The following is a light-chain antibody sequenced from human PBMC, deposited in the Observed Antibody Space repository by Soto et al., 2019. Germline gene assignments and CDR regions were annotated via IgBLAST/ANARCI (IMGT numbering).Light chain of an antibody. J-gene: IGKJ1*01. V-gene: IGKV3-20*01. CDR1: QSVSSSY. Sequence: EIVLTQSPGTLSLSPGERATVSCRASQSVSSSYLAWYQQKPGQAPRLLIYGTSSRATGIPDRFSGSGSGTDFTLTISRLEPEDFALYYCQHYGSSPRTFGQGTKVDIK. CDR2: GTS. CDR3: QHYGSSPRT.